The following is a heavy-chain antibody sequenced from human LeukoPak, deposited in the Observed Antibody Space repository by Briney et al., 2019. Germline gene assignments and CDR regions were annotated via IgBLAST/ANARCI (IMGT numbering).Heavy chain of an antibody. J-gene: IGHJ4*02. V-gene: IGHV4-34*01. CDR1: GGSFSGYY. CDR2: INHSGST. D-gene: IGHD2-15*01. CDR3: ARAVVKGPTLFDY. Sequence: PSETLSLTCAVYGGSFSGYYWSWIRQPPGKGLEWIGEINHSGSTNYNPSLKSRVTISVDTSKNQFSLKLSSVTAADTAVYYCARAVVKGPTLFDYGGKGTLVTVSS.